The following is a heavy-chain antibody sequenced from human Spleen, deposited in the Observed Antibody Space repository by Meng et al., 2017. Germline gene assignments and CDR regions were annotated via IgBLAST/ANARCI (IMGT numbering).Heavy chain of an antibody. Sequence: ASAKVSCKALGGIFSNYVIGWVRQATGQGLEWMGWMNPNSGNTGYAQKFQGRVTITRDTSASTAYMELSSLRSEDTAVYYCAVYDFRSGYYLIRAPIHVDYWGQGTLVTVSS. D-gene: IGHD3-3*01. J-gene: IGHJ4*02. V-gene: IGHV1-8*01. CDR1: GGIFSNYV. CDR3: AVYDFRSGYYLIRAPIHVDY. CDR2: MNPNSGNT.